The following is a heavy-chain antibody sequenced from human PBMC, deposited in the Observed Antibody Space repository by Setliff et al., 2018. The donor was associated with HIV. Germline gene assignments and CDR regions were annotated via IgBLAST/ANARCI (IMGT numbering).Heavy chain of an antibody. D-gene: IGHD6-13*01. Sequence: SETLSLTCTVSGSSIRAYYWNWLRQPPGKGLEWIGYIYSLGGTKYNPSLQSRVTISLNTPKNQFSLQLRSVTAADTAIYYCATFRGSWLGGLKSWGQGTLVTVSS. CDR3: ATFRGSWLGGLKS. CDR1: GSSIRAYY. CDR2: IYSLGGT. V-gene: IGHV4-59*01. J-gene: IGHJ5*02.